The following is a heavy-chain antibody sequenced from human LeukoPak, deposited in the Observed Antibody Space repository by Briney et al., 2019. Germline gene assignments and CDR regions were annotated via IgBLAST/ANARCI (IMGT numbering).Heavy chain of an antibody. V-gene: IGHV4-30-4*08. Sequence: SQTLSLTCTVSGGSISSGDYYWSWIRQPPGKGLEWIGYIYYSGSTYYNPSLKSRVTISVDTSKNQFSPKLSSVTAADTAVYYCVRDLEGSDYGDYAGLFDYWGQGILVTVSS. J-gene: IGHJ4*02. D-gene: IGHD4-17*01. CDR1: GGSISSGDYY. CDR2: IYYSGST. CDR3: VRDLEGSDYGDYAGLFDY.